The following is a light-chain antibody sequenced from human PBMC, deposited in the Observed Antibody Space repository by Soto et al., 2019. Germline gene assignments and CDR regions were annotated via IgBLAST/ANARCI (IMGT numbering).Light chain of an antibody. J-gene: IGKJ3*01. V-gene: IGKV4-1*01. CDR2: WAS. Sequence: DIVMTQSPDSLAVSLGERATINCKSSQSVLYSSNNKNYLAWYQQKPGQPPKLLIYWASTRESGVPDRFSSSGSGTDFTLTISSLQAEDVAVYYCQQYYITPLTFGPGTKVDIK. CDR1: QSVLYSSNNKNY. CDR3: QQYYITPLT.